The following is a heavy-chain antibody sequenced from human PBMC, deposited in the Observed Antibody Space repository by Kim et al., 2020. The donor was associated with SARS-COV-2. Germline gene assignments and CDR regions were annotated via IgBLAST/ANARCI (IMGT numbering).Heavy chain of an antibody. CDR2: INPNSGAT. J-gene: IGHJ5*02. CDR1: GYTFTDYY. Sequence: ASVKVSCETSGYTFTDYYIHWVRQAPGQGLEWMGWINPNSGATNYAQKFQGRVAMTRDMSISTAYMDLSSLRSDDTAVYYCAREGRLRTWFDPWGQGTLV. V-gene: IGHV1-2*02. CDR3: AREGRLRTWFDP.